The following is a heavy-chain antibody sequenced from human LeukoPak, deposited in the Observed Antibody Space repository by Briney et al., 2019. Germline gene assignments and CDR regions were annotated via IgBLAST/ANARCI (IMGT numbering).Heavy chain of an antibody. CDR3: ARPPWGIAAAAMDV. V-gene: IGHV3-21*01. CDR2: ISGGSTYI. Sequence: GSLRLSCAASGFTFSSYGMNWVRQAPGKGLEWVSSISGGSTYIYYADSVKGRFTISRDNAKNSLYLQMNSLRAEDTAVYYCARPPWGIAAAAMDVWGRGTTVTVSS. J-gene: IGHJ6*03. CDR1: GFTFSSYG. D-gene: IGHD6-13*01.